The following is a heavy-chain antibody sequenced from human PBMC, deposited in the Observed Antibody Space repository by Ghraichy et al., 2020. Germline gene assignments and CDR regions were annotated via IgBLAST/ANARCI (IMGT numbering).Heavy chain of an antibody. D-gene: IGHD6-6*01. Sequence: ASVKVSCKASGYTFTGSYIHWVRQAPGQGLEWMGWINPNSGGTNYAQKFQGRVTMTRDTSISTAYMELSRLRSDDTAVYYCAQTSSSSLWGVHYYYGMDVWGQGTTVTVS. J-gene: IGHJ6*02. CDR2: INPNSGGT. CDR1: GYTFTGSY. CDR3: AQTSSSSLWGVHYYYGMDV. V-gene: IGHV1-2*02.